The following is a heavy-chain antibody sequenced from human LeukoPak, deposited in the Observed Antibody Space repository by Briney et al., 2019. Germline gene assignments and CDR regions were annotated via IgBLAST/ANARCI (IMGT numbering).Heavy chain of an antibody. J-gene: IGHJ4*02. Sequence: SETLSLTCTVSGDSVSGYYWSWIRQPPGKGLEWIGEINHSGSTNYNPSLKSRVTISVDTSKNQFSLKVSSVTAADTAVYYCARDPTGYRYWGQGTLVTVSS. CDR2: INHSGST. D-gene: IGHD3-9*01. CDR3: ARDPTGYRY. CDR1: GDSVSGYY. V-gene: IGHV4-34*01.